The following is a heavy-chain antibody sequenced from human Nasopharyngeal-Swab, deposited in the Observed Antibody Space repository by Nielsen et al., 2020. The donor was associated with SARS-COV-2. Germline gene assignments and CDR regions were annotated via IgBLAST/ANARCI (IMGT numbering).Heavy chain of an antibody. V-gene: IGHV3-23*01. D-gene: IGHD6-19*01. CDR1: GFTFSSYA. CDR3: AEEYSSGWYFPGY. J-gene: IGHJ4*02. Sequence: GESLKISCAASGFTFSSYAMSWVRQAPGKGLEWVSAISGSGGSTYHADSVKGRFTISRDNSKNTLYLQMNSLRAEDTAVYYCAEEYSSGWYFPGYWGQGTLVTVSS. CDR2: ISGSGGST.